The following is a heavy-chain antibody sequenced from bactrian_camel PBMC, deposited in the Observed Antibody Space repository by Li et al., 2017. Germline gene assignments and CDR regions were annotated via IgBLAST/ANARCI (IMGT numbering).Heavy chain of an antibody. J-gene: IGHJ4*01. CDR1: VYTSGFWC. Sequence: HVQLVESGGGSVQAGGSRKLSCTSNVYTSGFWCMAWFRHGRGKQGEGVATIDSDGRPTYADSVKGRFTISKDNAKKTLYLQMDNLLPEDSAAYYCAAEKFELVLNVLRPSEYGNWGQGTQVTVS. V-gene: IGHV3S53*01. D-gene: IGHD5*01. CDR3: AAEKFELVLNVLRPSEYGN. CDR2: IDSDGRP.